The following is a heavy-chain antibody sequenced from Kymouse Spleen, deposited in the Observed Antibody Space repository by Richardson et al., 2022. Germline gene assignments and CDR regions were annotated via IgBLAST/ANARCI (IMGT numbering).Heavy chain of an antibody. CDR1: GFTFSSYG. CDR2: IWYDGSNK. D-gene: IGHD2-15*01. V-gene: IGHV3-33*01. CDR3: ARAPEGRYCSGGSCYSEDYFDY. J-gene: IGHJ4*02. Sequence: QVQLVESGGGVVQPGRSLRLSCAASGFTFSSYGMHWVRQAPGKGLEWVAVIWYDGSNKYYADSVKGRFTISRDNSKNTLYLQMNSLRAEDTAVYYCARAPEGRYCSGGSCYSEDYFDYWGQGTLVTVSS.